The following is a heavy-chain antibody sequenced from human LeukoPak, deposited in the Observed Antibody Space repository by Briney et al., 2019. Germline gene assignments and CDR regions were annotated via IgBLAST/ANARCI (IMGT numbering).Heavy chain of an antibody. V-gene: IGHV4-59*01. CDR1: SDSIIDYY. CDR3: ARDRAAGSLGF. D-gene: IGHD6-13*01. CDR2: IQYSGTT. Sequence: PSETLSLTCTVSSDSIIDYYWAWIRQPPGKGLEWIGYIQYSGTTEYNPSLASRATISVDTAKDQFSLNLRSVTAAVTAVYYCARDRAAGSLGFWGQGTLVTVSS. J-gene: IGHJ4*02.